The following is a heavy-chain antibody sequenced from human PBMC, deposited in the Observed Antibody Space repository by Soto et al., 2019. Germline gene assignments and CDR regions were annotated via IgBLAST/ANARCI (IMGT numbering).Heavy chain of an antibody. V-gene: IGHV3-74*02. Sequence: EVQLVESGGDLVQPGGSLRLSCSASGFTFSNYWIHWVRHAPGKGLVYVSRLNGDGTSTNYADSVKGRFTISRDNAKNTVYLEMHSLRFEDTAVYDCARATVTRTLDYWGQGTQVTVSS. CDR1: GFTFSNYW. D-gene: IGHD4-17*01. J-gene: IGHJ4*02. CDR2: LNGDGTST. CDR3: ARATVTRTLDY.